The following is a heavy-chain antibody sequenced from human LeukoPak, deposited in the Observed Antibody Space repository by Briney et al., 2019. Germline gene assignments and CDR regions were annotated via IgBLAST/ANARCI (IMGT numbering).Heavy chain of an antibody. CDR2: IYYSGST. D-gene: IGHD6-13*01. CDR1: GGSLSASSYY. J-gene: IGHJ5*02. CDR3: ARSLGKGQQLGP. Sequence: PSETLSLTCAVSGGSLSASSYYWAWIRQLPGRGLEWIGNIYYSGSTYYNPSLKSRVTISVDTSENQFSLKLSSVTAADTAVYYCARSLGKGQQLGPWGQGTLVTVSS. V-gene: IGHV4-39*07.